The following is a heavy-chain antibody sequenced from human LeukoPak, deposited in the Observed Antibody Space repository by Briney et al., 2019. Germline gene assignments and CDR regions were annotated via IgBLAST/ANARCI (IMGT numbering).Heavy chain of an antibody. V-gene: IGHV4-59*08. D-gene: IGHD3-3*01. CDR3: STSNYDFLD. J-gene: IGHJ4*02. CDR2: IYYSGST. CDR1: XGSISXXY. Sequence: SLXXTXXXGSISXXYWXXXRXXXXXXLEWIGYIYYSGSTNYNPSLKSRVTISVDTSKNQFSLKLSSVTAADTAVYYCSTSNYDFLDWGQGTLVTVSS.